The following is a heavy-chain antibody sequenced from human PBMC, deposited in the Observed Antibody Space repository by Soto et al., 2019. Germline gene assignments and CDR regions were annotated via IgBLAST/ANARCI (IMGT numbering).Heavy chain of an antibody. CDR3: ARSTSATREKVHWFDP. CDR1: GGSISSGGYY. Sequence: PSETLSLTCTVSGGSISSGGYYWSWIRQHPGKGLEWIGYIYYSGSTYYNPSLKSRVTISVDTSKNQFSLKLSSVTAADTAVYYCARSTSATREKVHWFDPWGQGTLVTVSS. CDR2: IYYSGST. J-gene: IGHJ5*02. D-gene: IGHD3-10*01. V-gene: IGHV4-31*03.